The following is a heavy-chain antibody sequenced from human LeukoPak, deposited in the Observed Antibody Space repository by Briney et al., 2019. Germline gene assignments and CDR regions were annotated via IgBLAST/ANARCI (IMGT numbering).Heavy chain of an antibody. CDR3: ARGVAVAGTPGSWFDP. CDR1: GGTFSSYA. D-gene: IGHD6-19*01. J-gene: IGHJ5*02. CDR2: IIPIFGTA. V-gene: IGHV1-69*06. Sequence: SVKVSCKASGGTFSSYAISWVRQAPGQGLEWMGGIIPIFGTANYAQKFQGRVTITADKSTSTAYMELSSLRSEGTAVYYCARGVAVAGTPGSWFDPWGQGTLVTVSS.